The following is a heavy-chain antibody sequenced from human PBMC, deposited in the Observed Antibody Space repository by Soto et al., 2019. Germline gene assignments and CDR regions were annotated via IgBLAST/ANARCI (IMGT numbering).Heavy chain of an antibody. CDR2: ISWDDNK. J-gene: IGHJ4*02. CDR3: AHIVVAGLGYYFDY. Sequence: ITLKESGPRLVKPTPPLTLTCTFSGFSSGSTRMVVGWLRKPPGTPLEWLALISWDDNKRYSPFLKSRLTITKDTSKNQVVLTMSNMEPVDTARYYCAHIVVAGLGYYFDYWGQGTLVTVSS. CDR1: GFSSGSTRMV. V-gene: IGHV2-5*02. D-gene: IGHD6-19*01.